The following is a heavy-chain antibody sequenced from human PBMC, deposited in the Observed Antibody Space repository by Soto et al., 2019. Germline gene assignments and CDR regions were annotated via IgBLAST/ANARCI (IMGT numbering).Heavy chain of an antibody. CDR1: GFTFNTYW. V-gene: IGHV3-7*01. J-gene: IGHJ6*02. CDR3: ARHELSYNYGMDV. Sequence: GVLRLSCAASGFTFNTYWMTWVRQAPGKGLEWVANIKEDGSDKYYVDSVKGRFTISRDNARNSLYLQMNSLRAEDTAVYYCARHELSYNYGMDVWGQGTTVTVSS. D-gene: IGHD1-7*01. CDR2: IKEDGSDK.